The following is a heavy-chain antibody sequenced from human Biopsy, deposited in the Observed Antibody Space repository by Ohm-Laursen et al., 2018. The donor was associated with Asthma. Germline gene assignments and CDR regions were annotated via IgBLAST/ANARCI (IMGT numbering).Heavy chain of an antibody. D-gene: IGHD2-15*01. V-gene: IGHV3-7*05. CDR2: IKLDGGVT. J-gene: IGHJ6*02. Sequence: GSLRLSCAAAGFTFGTYDMTWVRQAAGKGLEWVANIKLDGGVTKYVDSVRGRFTISRDNAKNSLYLQMNGLRAEDTALYYCARGGGAMDVWGPGTTVSVS. CDR1: GFTFGTYD. CDR3: ARGGGAMDV.